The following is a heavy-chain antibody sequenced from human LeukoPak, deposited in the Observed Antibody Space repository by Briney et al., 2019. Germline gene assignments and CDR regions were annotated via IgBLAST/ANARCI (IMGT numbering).Heavy chain of an antibody. Sequence: GGSLRLSCAASGFTFSNYAMNWVRQVPGKGLEWVSGITAYDGNTFYADSVKGRFTISRDNSKNTVNLLMNSLRAEDTAVYHCAKGHGSGSWLADVWGKGTTVTVSS. CDR1: GFTFSNYA. CDR2: ITAYDGNT. CDR3: AKGHGSGSWLADV. V-gene: IGHV3-23*01. J-gene: IGHJ6*04. D-gene: IGHD3-10*01.